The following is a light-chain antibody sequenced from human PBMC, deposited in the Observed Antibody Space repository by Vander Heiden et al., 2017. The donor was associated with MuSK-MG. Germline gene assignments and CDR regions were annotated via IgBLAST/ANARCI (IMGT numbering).Light chain of an antibody. CDR2: DAS. Sequence: EVGLTPSPATLSVSPGERATLSCRASQSVGSNLAWYQQRPGQAPRLLIFDASTRPTGIPSRFSGSGSGTDFTLTISRVQSEDFAVYYCQQANNWPRTFGLGSRMDIK. CDR1: QSVGSN. CDR3: QQANNWPRT. J-gene: IGKJ5*01. V-gene: IGKV3D-15*01.